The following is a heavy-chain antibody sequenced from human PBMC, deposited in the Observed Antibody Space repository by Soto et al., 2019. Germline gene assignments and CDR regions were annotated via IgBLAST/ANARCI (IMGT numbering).Heavy chain of an antibody. Sequence: VGSLRLSCAASGFTFSDHYMSWIRQAPRKGLEWVSYISSGGSAKYYADSVKDRFTISRDNAKNSLYLQMNSLRAEDTAVYYCTTDSYSSITIIRFDYWGHGTLVTVSS. CDR3: TTDSYSSITIIRFDY. D-gene: IGHD2-2*01. V-gene: IGHV3-11*01. J-gene: IGHJ4*01. CDR1: GFTFSDHY. CDR2: ISSGGSAK.